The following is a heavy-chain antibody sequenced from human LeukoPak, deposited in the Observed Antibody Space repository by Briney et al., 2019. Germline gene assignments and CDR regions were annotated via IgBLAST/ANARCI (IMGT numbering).Heavy chain of an antibody. Sequence: GRSLRLSCAASGFTFSSYAMHWVRQAPGKGLEWVAVISYDGSNKYYADSVKGRFTISRDNAKNSLYLQMNSLRAEDTAVYYCARGETLPLWFAFDYWGQGTLVTVSS. CDR2: ISYDGSNK. D-gene: IGHD3-10*01. CDR1: GFTFSSYA. J-gene: IGHJ4*02. V-gene: IGHV3-30-3*01. CDR3: ARGETLPLWFAFDY.